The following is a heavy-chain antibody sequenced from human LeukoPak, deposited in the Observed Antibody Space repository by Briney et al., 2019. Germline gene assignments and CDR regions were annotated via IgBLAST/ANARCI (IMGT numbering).Heavy chain of an antibody. V-gene: IGHV4-39*01. CDR2: IYYSGST. D-gene: IGHD3-22*01. CDR1: GGSISSSSYY. CDR3: AGTYYYDSSGYFAIDY. J-gene: IGHJ4*02. Sequence: PSETLSLTCTVSGGSISSSSYYWGWIRQPPGKGLEWIGSIYYSGSTYYNPSLQSRVTISVDTSKNQFSLKLSFVTAADTAVYYCAGTYYYDSSGYFAIDYWGQGTLVTVSS.